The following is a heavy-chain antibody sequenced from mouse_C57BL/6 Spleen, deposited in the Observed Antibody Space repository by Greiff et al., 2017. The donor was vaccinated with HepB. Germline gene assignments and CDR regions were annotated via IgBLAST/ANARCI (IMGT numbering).Heavy chain of an antibody. J-gene: IGHJ4*01. V-gene: IGHV1-54*01. CDR2: INPGSGGT. CDR3: AREGDGYYGAMDY. D-gene: IGHD2-3*01. CDR1: GYAFTNYL. Sequence: QVQLQQSGAELVRPGTSVKVSCKASGYAFTNYLIEWVKQRPGQGLEWIGVINPGSGGTNYNEKFKGKATLTADKSSSTAYMQLSSLTSEDSAVYFCAREGDGYYGAMDYWGQGTSVTVSS.